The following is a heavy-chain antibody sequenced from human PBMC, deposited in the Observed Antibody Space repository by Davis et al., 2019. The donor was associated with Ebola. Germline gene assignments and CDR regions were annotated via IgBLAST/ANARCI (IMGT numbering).Heavy chain of an antibody. CDR3: ASGKGYYYYGMDV. CDR2: IKQDGSEK. J-gene: IGHJ6*02. D-gene: IGHD1-14*01. CDR1: GFTFSSYW. V-gene: IGHV3-7*01. Sequence: GESLKISCAASGFTFSSYWMSWVRQAPGKGLEWVANIKQDGSEKYYVDSVKGRFTISRDNAKNSLYLQMNSLRAEDTAVYYCASGKGYYYYGMDVWGQGTTVTVSS.